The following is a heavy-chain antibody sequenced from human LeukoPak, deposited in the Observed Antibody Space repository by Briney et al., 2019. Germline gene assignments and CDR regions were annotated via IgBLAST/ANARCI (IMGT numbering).Heavy chain of an antibody. J-gene: IGHJ5*02. V-gene: IGHV3-30*04. CDR2: ISYDGSNK. D-gene: IGHD5-12*01. CDR1: GFTFSSYA. CDR3: ARDPQWLRMSSWFDP. Sequence: GGSLRLSCAASGFTFSSYAMHWVRQAPGKGLEWVAVISYDGSNKYYADSVKGRFTISRDNSKNTLYPQMNSLRAEDTAVYYCARDPQWLRMSSWFDPWGQGTLVTVSS.